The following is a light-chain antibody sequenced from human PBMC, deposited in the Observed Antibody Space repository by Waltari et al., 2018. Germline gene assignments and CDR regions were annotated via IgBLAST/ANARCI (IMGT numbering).Light chain of an antibody. CDR1: SGHSSNV. Sequence: QLVLPQSPSASASLGASVKLPCTLSSGHSSNVIAWLQEQPGKGPRYLMKVNSDGSHSKGDEIPDRFSGSSSGAGRYLTISSLQSEDEADYYCQTGGHGTWVFGGGTKLTVL. CDR3: QTGGHGTWV. V-gene: IGLV4-69*01. J-gene: IGLJ3*02. CDR2: VNSDGSH.